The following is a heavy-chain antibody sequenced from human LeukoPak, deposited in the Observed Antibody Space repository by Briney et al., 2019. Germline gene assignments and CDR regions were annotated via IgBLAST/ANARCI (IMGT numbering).Heavy chain of an antibody. D-gene: IGHD1-26*01. J-gene: IGHJ4*02. CDR1: GGTFSSYA. Sequence: ASVKVSCKASGGTFSSYAISWVRQAPGQGLEWMGVINPSGGRTTYAQKFQGRVTMTSDTSTSTVYMELSSLRSEDTAVYYCSRELGGSYFDYWGQGTLVTVSS. V-gene: IGHV1-46*01. CDR2: INPSGGRT. CDR3: SRELGGSYFDY.